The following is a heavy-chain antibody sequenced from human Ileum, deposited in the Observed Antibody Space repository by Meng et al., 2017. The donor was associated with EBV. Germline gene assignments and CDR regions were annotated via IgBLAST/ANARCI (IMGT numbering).Heavy chain of an antibody. CDR3: ARRPTGIDY. CDR1: GGSLSGAY. V-gene: IGHV4-34*12. D-gene: IGHD2-8*02. Sequence: QGQQQEWGAGLLKPSETLSLTCAVNGGSLSGAYWNWIRQPPGKGLEWIGEIIHGGSPSYNPSLKSRVTISIDTSKNQLSLMLSSVTAADTVVYYCARRPTGIDYWGQGTLVTVSS. CDR2: IIHGGSP. J-gene: IGHJ4*02.